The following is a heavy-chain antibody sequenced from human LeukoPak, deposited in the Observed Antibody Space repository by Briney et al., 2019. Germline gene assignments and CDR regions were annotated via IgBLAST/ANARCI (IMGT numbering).Heavy chain of an antibody. J-gene: IGHJ5*02. CDR3: ARENRDGYNPYNWFDP. CDR2: IKQEGSKK. D-gene: IGHD5-24*01. CDR1: GFSFGSYW. Sequence: GGSLRLSCAASGFSFGSYWMSWVRQAPGKGLEWVANIKQEGSKKFYVDSVKGRFTISRDNAKNSLYLQMSSLRAEDTGIYYCARENRDGYNPYNWFDPWGQGTLVTVSS. V-gene: IGHV3-7*01.